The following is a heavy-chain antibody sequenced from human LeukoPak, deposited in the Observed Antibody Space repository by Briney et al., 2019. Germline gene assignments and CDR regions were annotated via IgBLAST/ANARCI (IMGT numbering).Heavy chain of an antibody. CDR2: IGSSGVNT. J-gene: IGHJ4*02. CDR3: VKDRPTWPIDY. Sequence: QPGGSLRLSCAASGFTFSSYAMSWVRQAPGKGLEWVSSIGSSGVNTYYADSVKGRSTISRDNPRYTLFLQMDSLRDEDTAVYYCVKDRPTWPIDYWGQGALVTVSS. V-gene: IGHV3-23*01. D-gene: IGHD5-12*01. CDR1: GFTFSSYA.